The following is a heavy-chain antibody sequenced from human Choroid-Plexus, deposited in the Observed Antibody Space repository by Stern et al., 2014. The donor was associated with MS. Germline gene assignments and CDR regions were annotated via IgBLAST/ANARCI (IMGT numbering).Heavy chain of an antibody. D-gene: IGHD2/OR15-2a*01. J-gene: IGHJ5*02. V-gene: IGHV3-30*18. Sequence: MQLVESGGGVVQPGRPLRLSCVASGFTFGSCAMHWVRQAPGKGLEGVAGVSYDGSNKYYADSVKGRFTISRDNSQNTLYMQMSSLRHEDTAVYYCAKDRQYLTYFFDHWGQGSLVTVSS. CDR2: VSYDGSNK. CDR3: AKDRQYLTYFFDH. CDR1: GFTFGSCA.